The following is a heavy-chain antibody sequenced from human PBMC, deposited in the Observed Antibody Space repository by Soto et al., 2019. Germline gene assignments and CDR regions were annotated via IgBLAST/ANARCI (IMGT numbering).Heavy chain of an antibody. V-gene: IGHV4-30-4*01. D-gene: IGHD3-10*01. CDR2: IHNSGST. J-gene: IGHJ3*02. CDR3: ERGEVRGTLDI. CDR1: GGSMNSHDYY. Sequence: SETLSLTCTVSGGSMNSHDYYWSWIRQPPGKGLEWIGYIHNSGSTYYNPSLKSRLTISSDTSKNQFSLRLNSVTAADTALYYCERGEVRGTLDIWGQGKMVTVSS.